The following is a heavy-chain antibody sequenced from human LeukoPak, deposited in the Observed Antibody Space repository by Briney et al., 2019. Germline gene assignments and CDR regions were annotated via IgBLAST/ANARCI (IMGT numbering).Heavy chain of an antibody. J-gene: IGHJ4*02. V-gene: IGHV4-34*01. CDR1: GGSFSGYY. D-gene: IGHD5-24*01. CDR2: INHSGST. Sequence: SETLSLTCAVYGGSFSGYYWSWIRQPPGKGLEWIREINHSGSTNYNPSLKSRVTISVDTSKNQFSLKLSSVTAADTAVYYCARGRVEMATITFDYWGQGTLVTVSS. CDR3: ARGRVEMATITFDY.